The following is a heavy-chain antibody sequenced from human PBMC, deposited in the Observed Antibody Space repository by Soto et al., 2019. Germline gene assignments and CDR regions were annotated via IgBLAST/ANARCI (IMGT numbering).Heavy chain of an antibody. CDR1: GFTFSNFG. CDR2: ISYDGNIK. V-gene: IGHV3-30*03. Sequence: QVQLVESGGGVVQPGRSLRLSCAASGFTFSNFGMQWVRQAPGKGLEWVASISYDGNIKYSAASVKGRFTNSRDNSKITLYLHMNSLRSEDTAVYYCARFWGPVTAAVDDYWGQVTLVTVSS. CDR3: ARFWGPVTAAVDDY. D-gene: IGHD6-13*01. J-gene: IGHJ4*02.